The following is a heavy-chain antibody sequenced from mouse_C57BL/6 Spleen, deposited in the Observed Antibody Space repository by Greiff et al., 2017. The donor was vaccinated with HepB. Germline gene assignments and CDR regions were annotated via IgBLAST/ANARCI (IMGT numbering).Heavy chain of an antibody. CDR1: GYTFTSYW. CDR3: ARRITTALMDY. Sequence: QVQLQQPGAELVMPGASVKLSCKASGYTFTSYWMHWVKQRPGQGLEWIGEIDPSDSYTNYNQKFKGKSTLTVDKSSSTAYMQLSSLTSEDSAVYYCARRITTALMDYWGQGTSVTVSS. J-gene: IGHJ4*01. V-gene: IGHV1-69*01. CDR2: IDPSDSYT. D-gene: IGHD1-2*01.